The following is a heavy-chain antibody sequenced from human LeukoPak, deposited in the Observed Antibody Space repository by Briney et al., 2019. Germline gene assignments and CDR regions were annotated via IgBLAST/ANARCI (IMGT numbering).Heavy chain of an antibody. CDR1: GYTFTAYY. J-gene: IGHJ4*02. CDR3: ARIGGAHNSDY. Sequence: ASVKVSCRASGYTFTAYYMHWVRQAPGQGLEWMGRINPNTGGTNYAQKFQGRVTMTGDTSISTAYMELSRLTSDDTAVYYCARIGGAHNSDYWGQGTLVTVSS. V-gene: IGHV1-2*06. D-gene: IGHD3-16*01. CDR2: INPNTGGT.